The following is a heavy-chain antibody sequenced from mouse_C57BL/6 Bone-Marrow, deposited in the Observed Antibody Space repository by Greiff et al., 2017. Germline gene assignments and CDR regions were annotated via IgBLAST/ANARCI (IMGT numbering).Heavy chain of an antibody. Sequence: EVQLQQSGPELVKPGASVKISCKASGYTFTDYYMNWVKQSHGTSLEWIGDINPNNGGTSYNQKFKGKSTLTVDKSSRTAYIELRSLASEDSAVYYCARYDGSSYRWYFGDWGTGTTVTVSS. J-gene: IGHJ1*03. CDR1: GYTFTDYY. CDR2: INPNNGGT. V-gene: IGHV1-26*01. D-gene: IGHD1-1*01. CDR3: ARYDGSSYRWYFGD.